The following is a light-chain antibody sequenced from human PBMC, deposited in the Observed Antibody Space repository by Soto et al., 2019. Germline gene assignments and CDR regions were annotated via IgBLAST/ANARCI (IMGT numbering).Light chain of an antibody. J-gene: IGKJ4*01. Sequence: DIQMTQSPSSLSASVGDRVTITCRAIQSITTYLNWYQQKPGKAPELLIYGASTLQSGVPSRFSGSGSGTDFTLTIISLQPEDFATYYCQQTYRLPLTFGGGTKVEMK. CDR2: GAS. V-gene: IGKV1-39*01. CDR3: QQTYRLPLT. CDR1: QSITTY.